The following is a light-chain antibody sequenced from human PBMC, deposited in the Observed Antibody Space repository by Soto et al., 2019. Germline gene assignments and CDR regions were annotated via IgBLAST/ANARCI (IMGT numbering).Light chain of an antibody. J-gene: IGLJ2*01. CDR3: QSYDSSLSGVV. CDR2: DNS. CDR1: GSNIGAGYD. Sequence: QSVLTQPPSVSGAPGQRVTISCTGSGSNIGAGYDVHWYQQVPGTAPKLLIYDNSNRPSGVPDRFSGSKSGTSASLAITGLQAEDEADYYCQSYDSSLSGVVFGGGTKLTVL. V-gene: IGLV1-40*01.